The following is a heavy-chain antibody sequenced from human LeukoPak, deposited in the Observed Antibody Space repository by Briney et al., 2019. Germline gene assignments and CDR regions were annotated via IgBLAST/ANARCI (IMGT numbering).Heavy chain of an antibody. CDR1: GFTFSSYA. V-gene: IGHV3-30*04. CDR2: ISHDGSNK. Sequence: GRSLRLSCAASGFTFSSYAMHWVRQAPGKGLEWVAVISHDGSNKYYADSVKGRFTISRDNSKNTLYLQLNSLRAEDTAVYYCARGLITHPWFDPWGQGTLVTVSS. CDR3: ARGLITHPWFDP. D-gene: IGHD3-16*01. J-gene: IGHJ5*02.